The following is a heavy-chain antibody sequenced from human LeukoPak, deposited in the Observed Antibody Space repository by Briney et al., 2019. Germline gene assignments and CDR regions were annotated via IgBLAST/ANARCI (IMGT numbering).Heavy chain of an antibody. CDR1: GFTFSNAW. Sequence: GSLRLSCAASGFTFSNAWMSWVRQAPGKGLEWVGRIKSKTDGGTTDYAAPVKGRFTISRDDSKNTLYLQMNSLKTEDTAVYYCTTEGEYQLLLPPYYYYYMDVWGKGTTVTVSS. CDR2: IKSKTDGGTT. D-gene: IGHD2-2*01. V-gene: IGHV3-15*01. CDR3: TTEGEYQLLLPPYYYYYMDV. J-gene: IGHJ6*03.